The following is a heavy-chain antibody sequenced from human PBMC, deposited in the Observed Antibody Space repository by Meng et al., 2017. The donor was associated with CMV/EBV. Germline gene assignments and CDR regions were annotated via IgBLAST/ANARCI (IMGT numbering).Heavy chain of an antibody. Sequence: SETLSLTCTVSGGSVSSGSYYWSWIRQPPGKGLEWIGYIYYSGSTNYNPSLKSRVTISVDTSKNQFSLKLSSVTAADTAVDYWASSGGYDFWSGYSYCMDVWGQGTTVTVS. J-gene: IGHJ6*02. D-gene: IGHD3-3*01. V-gene: IGHV4-61*01. CDR2: IYYSGST. CDR3: ASSGGYDFWSGYSYCMDV. CDR1: GGSVSSGSYY.